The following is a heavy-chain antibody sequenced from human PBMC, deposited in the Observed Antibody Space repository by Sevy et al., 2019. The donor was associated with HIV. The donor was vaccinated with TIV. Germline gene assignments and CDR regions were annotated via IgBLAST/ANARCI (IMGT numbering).Heavy chain of an antibody. Sequence: GGSLRLSCAASGFTFSGSAMHWVRQASGKGLEWVGRIRSKANSYATAYAASVKGRFTISRDDSKNTAYLQMNSLKTEDTAVYYCTRHLQTPLEYSSSSWDFDYWGQGTLVTVSS. J-gene: IGHJ4*02. CDR3: TRHLQTPLEYSSSSWDFDY. D-gene: IGHD6-6*01. CDR1: GFTFSGSA. V-gene: IGHV3-73*01. CDR2: IRSKANSYAT.